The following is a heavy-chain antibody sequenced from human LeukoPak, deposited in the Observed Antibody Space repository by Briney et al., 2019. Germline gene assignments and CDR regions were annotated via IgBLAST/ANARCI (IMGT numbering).Heavy chain of an antibody. D-gene: IGHD5-18*01. J-gene: IGHJ4*02. V-gene: IGHV3-64*04. Sequence: PGGSLRLSCSASGFTLFWHVMHWVRQAPGKPLEYVSFIHHNGDITSYADSVRGRFTVSRDNSKNTLYLQMNSLRSEDTAVYYCARDPTVDTAMVEFDYWGQGTLVTVSS. CDR3: ARDPTVDTAMVEFDY. CDR1: GFTLFWHV. CDR2: IHHNGDIT.